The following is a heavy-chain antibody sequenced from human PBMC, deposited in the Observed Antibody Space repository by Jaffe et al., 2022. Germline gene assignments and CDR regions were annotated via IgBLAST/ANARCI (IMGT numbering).Heavy chain of an antibody. D-gene: IGHD3-10*01. CDR3: ARVRIMVRVAYAFDI. J-gene: IGHJ3*02. Sequence: QVQLQESGPGLVKPSQTLSLTCTVSGGSISSGSYYWSWIRQPAGKGLEWIGRIYTSGSTNYNPSLKSRVTISVDTSKNQFSLKLSSVTAADTAVYYCARVRIMVRVAYAFDIWGQGTMVTVSS. V-gene: IGHV4-61*02. CDR2: IYTSGST. CDR1: GGSISSGSYY.